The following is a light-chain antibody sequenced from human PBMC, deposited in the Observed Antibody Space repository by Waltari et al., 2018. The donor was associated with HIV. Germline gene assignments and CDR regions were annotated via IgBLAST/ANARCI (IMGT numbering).Light chain of an antibody. CDR1: RSNIRPGYA. Sequence: QSVLTQPPSVPGAPGQRATISCTGTRSNIRPGYAVPWYQPPPGTAPKLLIYGNRNRPSGVPDRFSGSKSGTSASLAITGLQAEDEADYYCQSYDSSLSGVVFGGGTRLTVL. V-gene: IGLV1-40*01. J-gene: IGLJ2*01. CDR3: QSYDSSLSGVV. CDR2: GNR.